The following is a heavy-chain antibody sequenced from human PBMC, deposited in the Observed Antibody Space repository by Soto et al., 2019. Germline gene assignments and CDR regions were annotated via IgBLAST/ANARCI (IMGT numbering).Heavy chain of an antibody. Sequence: PEGSLRLPCTASGFPFGGYAISCFRQPSAHVLEWVGFSRSKAYGGTIEYDASVKGRFTISRDDPKSIAYLQMNSLRAEDTAVYYCARDHRLIDTAMVPWFDPWGQGTLDTV. J-gene: IGHJ5*02. D-gene: IGHD5-18*01. CDR3: ARDHRLIDTAMVPWFDP. CDR1: GFPFGGYA. CDR2: SRSKAYGGTI. V-gene: IGHV3-49*03.